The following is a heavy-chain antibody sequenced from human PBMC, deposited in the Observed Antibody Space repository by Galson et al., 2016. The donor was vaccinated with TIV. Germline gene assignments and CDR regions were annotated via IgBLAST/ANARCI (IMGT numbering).Heavy chain of an antibody. J-gene: IGHJ4*02. D-gene: IGHD6-19*01. V-gene: IGHV3-23*01. CDR2: ITGGAYT. Sequence: SLRLSCAASGFTFSSYALTWVRQAPGKGLEWVSTITGGAYTSYADSVKGRFTISRDNSKNTLYLQMSSRRADDTAVYFCAKDSETHPMGSDWHYWGQGTLVTVSA. CDR3: AKDSETHPMGSDWHY. CDR1: GFTFSSYA.